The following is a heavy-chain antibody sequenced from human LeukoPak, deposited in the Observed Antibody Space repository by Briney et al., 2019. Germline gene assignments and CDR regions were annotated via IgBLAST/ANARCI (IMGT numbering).Heavy chain of an antibody. CDR1: GYTFTSYG. V-gene: IGHV7-4-1*02. Sequence: ASVKVSCKASGYTFTSYGLNWVRQAPGQGLEWMGWINTNTGNPTYAQAFTGRFVFSLDTSVSTAYLQISSLQAEDSAVYYCASRTRYSYGYSGPIYYYMDVWGKGTTVTVSS. D-gene: IGHD5-18*01. CDR2: INTNTGNP. J-gene: IGHJ6*03. CDR3: ASRTRYSYGYSGPIYYYMDV.